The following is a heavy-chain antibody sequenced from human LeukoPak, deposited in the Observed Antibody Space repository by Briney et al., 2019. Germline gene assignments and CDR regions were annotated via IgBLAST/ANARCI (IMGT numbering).Heavy chain of an antibody. CDR1: GYSISSGYY. CDR3: ARGAYYYGSGKIFDY. D-gene: IGHD3-10*01. V-gene: IGHV4-38-2*02. J-gene: IGHJ4*02. Sequence: SETLSLTCTVSGYSISSGYYWGWIRQPPGKGLEWIGSIYHSGRTFYNPSLKSRVTISVDTSKNQFSLKLTSVTAADTAVYYCARGAYYYGSGKIFDYWGQGTLVTVSS. CDR2: IYHSGRT.